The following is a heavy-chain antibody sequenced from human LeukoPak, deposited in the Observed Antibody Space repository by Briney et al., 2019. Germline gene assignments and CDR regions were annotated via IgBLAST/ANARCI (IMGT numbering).Heavy chain of an antibody. J-gene: IGHJ3*02. CDR1: GDSVSSNNYY. Sequence: SETLSLTCTVSGDSVSSNNYYWSWIRQPPGKGLEWIGYIASSDSTKYNPSLESRVTISLDTSKNHFSLKLSSVTAADTAVYYCVRRPTVFLGDTVNIWGHGTMVTVSS. CDR3: VRRPTVFLGDTVNI. V-gene: IGHV4-61*03. CDR2: IASSDST. D-gene: IGHD4-17*01.